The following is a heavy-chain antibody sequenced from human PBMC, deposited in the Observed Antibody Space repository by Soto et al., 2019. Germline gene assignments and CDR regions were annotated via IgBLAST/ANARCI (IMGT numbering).Heavy chain of an antibody. D-gene: IGHD2-2*01. CDR1: GGSISSSNW. V-gene: IGHV4-4*02. CDR2: IYHSGST. Sequence: SLTCAVSGGSISSSNWWSWVRQPPGKGLEWIGEIYHSGSTNYNPSLKSRVTISVDKSKNQFSLKLSSVTAADTAVYYCARVADIVVVPAATDYYYYGMDGWGQGTTVTVAS. J-gene: IGHJ6*02. CDR3: ARVADIVVVPAATDYYYYGMDG.